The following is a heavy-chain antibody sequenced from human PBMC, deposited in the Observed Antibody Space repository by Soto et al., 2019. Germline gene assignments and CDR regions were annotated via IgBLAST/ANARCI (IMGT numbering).Heavy chain of an antibody. D-gene: IGHD3-10*01. J-gene: IGHJ4*02. CDR2: IYYSGST. V-gene: IGHV4-59*08. Sequence: KTSETLSLTCTVSGGSISSYYWSWIRQPPGKGLEWIGYIYYSGSTNYNPSLKSRVTISVDTSKNQFSLKLSSVTAADTAVYYCAGFREYYFDYWGQGTLVTVSS. CDR3: AGFREYYFDY. CDR1: GGSISSYY.